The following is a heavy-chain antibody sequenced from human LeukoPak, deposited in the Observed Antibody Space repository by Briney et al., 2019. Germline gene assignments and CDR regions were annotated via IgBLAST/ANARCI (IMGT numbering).Heavy chain of an antibody. CDR3: ARGIRENYYDSSGYYTSDWFDP. J-gene: IGHJ5*02. Sequence: GGSLRLSCSASGFTFSSYAMHWVRQAPGKGLEWVSYISSSSSYTDYADSVKGRFTISRDNAKNSLYLQMNSLRAEDTAVYYCARGIRENYYDSSGYYTSDWFDPWGQGTLVTVSS. CDR2: ISSSSSYT. V-gene: IGHV3-21*05. D-gene: IGHD3-22*01. CDR1: GFTFSSYA.